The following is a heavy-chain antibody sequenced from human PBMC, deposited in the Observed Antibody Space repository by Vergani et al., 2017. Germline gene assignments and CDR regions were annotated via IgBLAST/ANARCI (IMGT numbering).Heavy chain of an antibody. D-gene: IGHD3-10*01. Sequence: QVQLQESGPGLVRPSQTLSLTCTVSGGSISSGSYYWSWFRQPAGKGLEWIGRFYTGGGTSYNPSLNSRVTISVDTSKNQFSLQLSSVTAADTAVYYCVRRNNVVRETDYFDYWGQGILVTVSS. J-gene: IGHJ4*02. CDR1: GGSISSGSYY. CDR3: VRRNNVVRETDYFDY. V-gene: IGHV4-61*02. CDR2: FYTGGGT.